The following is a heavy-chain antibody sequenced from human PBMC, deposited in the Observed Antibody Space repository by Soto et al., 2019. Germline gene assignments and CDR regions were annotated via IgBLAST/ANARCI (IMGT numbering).Heavy chain of an antibody. J-gene: IGHJ4*02. V-gene: IGHV2-70*11. Sequence: SGPTLVNPTQTLTLTCTFSGFSLSASGMCVSWIRQPPGKALEWLARIDWDDDKYYSTSLKTRLTISKDTSKNQVVLTMTNMDPVDTATYYCARIQTIFGVVPEKYYFDYWGQGTLVTVSS. CDR2: IDWDDDK. CDR3: ARIQTIFGVVPEKYYFDY. D-gene: IGHD3-3*01. CDR1: GFSLSASGMC.